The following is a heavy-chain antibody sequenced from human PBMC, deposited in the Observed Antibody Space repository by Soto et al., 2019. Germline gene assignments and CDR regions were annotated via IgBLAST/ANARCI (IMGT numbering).Heavy chain of an antibody. J-gene: IGHJ6*02. CDR1: GYTFTTYG. CDR2: ISTYKGDT. Sequence: QAQLVQSGGEVKQPGASVKVSCKTSGYTFTTYGISWVRQAPGQGLEWMGWISTYKGDTNYAKNYQGRVTMTSDKSTRTAYMELRILRPVDTAVYFCARDRRVTVTVVLKSDGMEAWGRGTPDTVS. V-gene: IGHV1-18*01. CDR3: ARDRRVTVTVVLKSDGMEA. D-gene: IGHD1-20*01.